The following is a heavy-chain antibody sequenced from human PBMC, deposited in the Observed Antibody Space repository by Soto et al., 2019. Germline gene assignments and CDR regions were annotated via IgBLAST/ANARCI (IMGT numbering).Heavy chain of an antibody. J-gene: IGHJ4*02. D-gene: IGHD2-21*01. CDR3: ARGGDGYNFGAGY. V-gene: IGHV1-69*01. CDR2: IIPKLGSA. Sequence: QVQLVQSGAEVKEPGSSVKVSCKASGGGNLRDYRTTWVRRAPGQGLEWMGGIIPKLGSANYAQNFQGRGTVTADESTNTVYMEIRSRRSDDTAVYYWARGGDGYNFGAGYWGQGTPGTDSS. CDR1: GGGNLRDYR.